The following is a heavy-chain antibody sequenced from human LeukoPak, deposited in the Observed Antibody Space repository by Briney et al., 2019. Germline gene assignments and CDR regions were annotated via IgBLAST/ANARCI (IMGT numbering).Heavy chain of an antibody. CDR1: GDSITIPDYY. CDR3: ATREHQVRRPPGDH. Sequence: SETLSLTCAVSGDSITIPDYYWGWIRLPPGKGLEWIGTISHTGTTYYNPSLQSRVSIYVDKSRNQFSLKLSSVTAADTAVYYCATREHQVRRPPGDHWGQGTQVTVSS. CDR2: ISHTGTT. J-gene: IGHJ5*02. V-gene: IGHV4-39*01. D-gene: IGHD1-26*01.